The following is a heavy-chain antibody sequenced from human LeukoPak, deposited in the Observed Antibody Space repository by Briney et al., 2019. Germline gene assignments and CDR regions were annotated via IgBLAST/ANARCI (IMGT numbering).Heavy chain of an antibody. J-gene: IGHJ3*02. CDR2: IRSKAYGGTT. CDR3: TRRYNYDSSGYYYVRDAFDI. V-gene: IGHV3-49*04. CDR1: GFTFGDYA. D-gene: IGHD3-22*01. Sequence: GGSLRLSCTASGFTFGDYAMSWVRQAPGKVMEWVGFIRSKAYGGTTEYAASVKGRFTISRDDSRSIAYLQMNSLKTEDTAVYYCTRRYNYDSSGYYYVRDAFDIWGQGTMVTVSS.